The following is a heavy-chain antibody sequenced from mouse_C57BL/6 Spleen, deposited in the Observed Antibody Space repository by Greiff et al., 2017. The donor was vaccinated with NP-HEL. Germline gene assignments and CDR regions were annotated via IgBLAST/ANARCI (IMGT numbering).Heavy chain of an antibody. CDR3: ARMSVNAMDY. CDR2: IWRGGST. V-gene: IGHV2-2*01. J-gene: IGHJ4*01. Sequence: QVQLQQSGPGLVQPSQSLSITCTVSGFSLTSSGVHWVRQSPGKGLEWLGVIWRGGSTAYNAAFISRLSISKDNSKSQVFFNMISLQADDASIYYCARMSVNAMDYWGQGTSVTVSS. CDR1: GFSLTSSG. D-gene: IGHD1-1*01.